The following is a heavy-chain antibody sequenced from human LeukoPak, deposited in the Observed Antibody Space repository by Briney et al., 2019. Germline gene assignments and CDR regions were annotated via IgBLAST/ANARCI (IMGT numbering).Heavy chain of an antibody. CDR1: GVSFSGYY. V-gene: IGHV4-34*01. CDR2: INHSGST. D-gene: IGHD2-15*01. J-gene: IGHJ5*02. CDR3: ARGVPWWSSNWFDP. Sequence: MPSETLSLTCAVYGVSFSGYYWSWIRQPPGKGLEWIGEINHSGSTNYNPSLKSRVTISVDTSKNQFSLKLSSVTAADTAVYYCARGVPWWSSNWFDPWGQGTLVTVSS.